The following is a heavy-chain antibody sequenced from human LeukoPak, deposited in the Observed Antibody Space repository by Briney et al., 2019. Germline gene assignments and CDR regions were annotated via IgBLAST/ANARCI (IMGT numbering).Heavy chain of an antibody. J-gene: IGHJ2*01. CDR2: IGNTGLAK. Sequence: GGSLRLSCEASGFALSSHGMHWVRQAPGKGLEWVAVIGNTGLAKYFAEFAKGRFTISRDNSRNTLYLETNDLRQEDTGVYYCAREATWGNWYFDVWGRGTLVTVSS. V-gene: IGHV3-33*08. CDR1: GFALSSHG. CDR3: AREATWGNWYFDV. D-gene: IGHD3-16*01.